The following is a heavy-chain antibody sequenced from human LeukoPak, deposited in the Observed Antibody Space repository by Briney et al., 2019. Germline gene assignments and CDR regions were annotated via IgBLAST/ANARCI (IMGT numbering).Heavy chain of an antibody. Sequence: SETLSLTCTASGGSISSYYWSWIRQPPGKGLEWIGYIHYSGSTNYNPSLKSRVTMSVDTSKNQFSLKLTSVTAADTAVYFCAREGTTGWAFWGQGTLVTVSS. CDR1: GGSISSYY. J-gene: IGHJ4*02. V-gene: IGHV4-59*01. CDR3: AREGTTGWAF. D-gene: IGHD1-1*01. CDR2: IHYSGST.